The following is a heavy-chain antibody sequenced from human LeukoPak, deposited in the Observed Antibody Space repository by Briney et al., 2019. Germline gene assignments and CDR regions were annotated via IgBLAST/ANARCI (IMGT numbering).Heavy chain of an antibody. CDR1: GGSISSSSYY. J-gene: IGHJ4*02. CDR2: IYYSGST. D-gene: IGHD3-22*01. Sequence: SETLSLTCTVSGGSISSSSYYWGWIRQPPGKGLEWIGSIYYSGSTYNNPSLKSRVTISVDTSKNQFSLKLSSVTAADTAVYYCARRTAYYYDSSGYYYVWDYWGQGTLVTVSS. CDR3: ARRTAYYYDSSGYYYVWDY. V-gene: IGHV4-39*07.